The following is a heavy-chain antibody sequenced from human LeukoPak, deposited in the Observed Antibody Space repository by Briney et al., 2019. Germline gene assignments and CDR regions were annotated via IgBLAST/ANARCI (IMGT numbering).Heavy chain of an antibody. CDR2: ISWSSDSI. J-gene: IGHJ3*02. CDR1: GFTFDDHA. D-gene: IGHD6-13*01. Sequence: GRSLRLSCAVSGFTFDDHAMHWVRQAPGKGLEWVSGISWSSDSIGYADSVEGRFTISRDTANNSLYLQMSSLRAEDTALYYCARDVGAAAGQIQAFDIWGQGTMVTVSS. CDR3: ARDVGAAAGQIQAFDI. V-gene: IGHV3-9*01.